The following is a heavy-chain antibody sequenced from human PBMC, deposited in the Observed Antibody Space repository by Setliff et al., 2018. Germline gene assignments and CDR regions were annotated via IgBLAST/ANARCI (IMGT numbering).Heavy chain of an antibody. J-gene: IGHJ5*02. CDR2: IHGTEGT. CDR3: ARGYYNGRGYYYLPCSFDP. CDR1: DGSLYSGNYY. D-gene: IGHD3-10*01. V-gene: IGHV4-61*09. Sequence: SETLSLTCTVSDGSLYSGNYYWTWIRQPAGKALEWIGHIHGTEGTHYNPSLESRVTISRDKSPNQFSLMLRSVTAADTDLYYCARGYYNGRGYYYLPCSFDPWGRGIVVTVSS.